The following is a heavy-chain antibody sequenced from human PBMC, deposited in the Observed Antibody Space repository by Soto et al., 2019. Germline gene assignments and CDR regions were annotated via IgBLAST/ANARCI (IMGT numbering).Heavy chain of an antibody. V-gene: IGHV3-23*01. J-gene: IGHJ4*02. D-gene: IGHD3-3*01. CDR3: AKGTRYYDFWSGYPHHFDY. CDR2: ISGSGGST. Sequence: PGGSLRLSCAASGFTFSSYAMSWVRQAPGKGLERVSAISGSGGSTYYADSVKGRFTISRDNSKNTLYLQMNSLRAEDTAVYYCAKGTRYYDFWSGYPHHFDYWGQGTLVTVSS. CDR1: GFTFSSYA.